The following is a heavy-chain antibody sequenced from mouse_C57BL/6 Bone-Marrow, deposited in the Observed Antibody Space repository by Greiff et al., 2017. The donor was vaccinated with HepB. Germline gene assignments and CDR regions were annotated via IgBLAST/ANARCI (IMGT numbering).Heavy chain of an antibody. V-gene: IGHV8-12*01. CDR1: GFSLSTSGMG. CDR2: IYWDDDK. Sequence: QVTLKESGPGILQSSQTLSLTCSFSGFSLSTSGMGVSWIRQPSGKGLEWLAHIYWDDDKRYNPSLKSRLTISKDTSRNQVFLKITSVDTADTATYYCARRRIYYYGSSYVGWYFDVWGTGTTVTVSS. J-gene: IGHJ1*03. D-gene: IGHD1-1*01. CDR3: ARRRIYYYGSSYVGWYFDV.